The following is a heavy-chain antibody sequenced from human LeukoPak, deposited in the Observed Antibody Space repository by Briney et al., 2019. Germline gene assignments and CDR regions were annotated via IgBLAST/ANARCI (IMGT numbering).Heavy chain of an antibody. Sequence: GRSLRLSCTASGFTFGDYAMSWFRQAPGKGLEWVGFIRSKAYGGTTEYAASVKGRFTISRDDSKSIAYVQMNSLKTEDTAVYYCTRDPEVGATINYFDYWGQGTLVTVSS. CDR3: TRDPEVGATINYFDY. CDR2: IRSKAYGGTT. V-gene: IGHV3-49*03. D-gene: IGHD1-26*01. CDR1: GFTFGDYA. J-gene: IGHJ4*02.